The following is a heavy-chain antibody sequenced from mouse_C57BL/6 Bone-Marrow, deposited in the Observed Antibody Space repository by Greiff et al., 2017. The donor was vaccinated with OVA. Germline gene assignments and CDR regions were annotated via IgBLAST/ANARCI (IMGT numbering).Heavy chain of an antibody. CDR3: ARRADYYGSSQYYFDY. D-gene: IGHD1-1*01. Sequence: EVQLVESGGGLVQPGGSLKLSCAASGFTFSDYYMYWVRQTPEKRLEWVAYISNGGGSTYYPDTVKGRFTISRDTAKNTLYLQMSRLKSEDTAMYYCARRADYYGSSQYYFDYWGQGTTLTVSS. V-gene: IGHV5-12*01. CDR1: GFTFSDYY. J-gene: IGHJ2*01. CDR2: ISNGGGST.